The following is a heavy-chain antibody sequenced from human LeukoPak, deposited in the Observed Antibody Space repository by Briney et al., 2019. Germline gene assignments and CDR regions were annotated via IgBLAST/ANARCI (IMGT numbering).Heavy chain of an antibody. CDR2: ISYDGRSI. D-gene: IGHD3-22*01. J-gene: IGHJ6*02. CDR1: GFTFSKHG. Sequence: GRSLRLSCAASGFTFSKHGMHWVRQAPGKGLEWVAVISYDGRSIYYGDSVKGRFTISRDNSRNTLDLQMNSLRAEDTAVYYCAKDAGLDPDSGGYFLTYGMDVWGQGTTVTVSS. CDR3: AKDAGLDPDSGGYFLTYGMDV. V-gene: IGHV3-30*18.